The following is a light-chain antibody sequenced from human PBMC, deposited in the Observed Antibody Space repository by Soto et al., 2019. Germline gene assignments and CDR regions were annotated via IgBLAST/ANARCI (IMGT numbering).Light chain of an antibody. J-gene: IGLJ3*02. CDR2: DTS. CDR1: TGAVTSSHY. Sequence: QTVVTQEPSLTVSPGGTVTLTCGSTTGAVTSSHYPYWFQQKPGQAPRPLIYDTSNKHSWTPARFSGSLLGGKAALTLAGAQTDDEADYYCLLSYSGTSWVFGGGTKLTVL. CDR3: LLSYSGTSWV. V-gene: IGLV7-46*01.